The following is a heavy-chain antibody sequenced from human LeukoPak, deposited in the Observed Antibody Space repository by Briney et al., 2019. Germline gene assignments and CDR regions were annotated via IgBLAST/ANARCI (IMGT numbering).Heavy chain of an antibody. J-gene: IGHJ4*02. D-gene: IGHD2-15*01. Sequence: KPSETLSLTCTVSGASITSYYWNWIRQPPAKGLEWIGYFYYSGSDNYNPSLKSRITISVDTSKNQFSLKLSSVTAADTAVYYCVRGYCSGATCYHFDYWGQGTLVTVSS. V-gene: IGHV4-59*01. CDR1: GASITSYY. CDR3: VRGYCSGATCYHFDY. CDR2: FYYSGSD.